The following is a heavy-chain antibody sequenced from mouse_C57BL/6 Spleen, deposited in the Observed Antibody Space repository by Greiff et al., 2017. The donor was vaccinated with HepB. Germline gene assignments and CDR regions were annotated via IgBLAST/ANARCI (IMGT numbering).Heavy chain of an antibody. CDR2: IYPGGGYT. J-gene: IGHJ1*03. D-gene: IGHD1-1*01. Sequence: QVQLKESGAELVRPGTSVKMSCKASGYTFTNYWIGWAKQRPGHGLEWIGDIYPGGGYTNYNEKFKGKATLTADKSSSTAYMQFSSLTSEDSAIYYCARDGSSYGYFDVWGTGTTVTVSS. V-gene: IGHV1-63*01. CDR1: GYTFTNYW. CDR3: ARDGSSYGYFDV.